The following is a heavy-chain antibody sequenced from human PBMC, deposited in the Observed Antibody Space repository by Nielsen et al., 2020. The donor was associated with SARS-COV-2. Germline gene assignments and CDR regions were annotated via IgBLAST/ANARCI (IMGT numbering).Heavy chain of an antibody. Sequence: GGSLRLSCAASGFTFSSYGMHWVRQAPGKGLEWVAVISYDGSNKNYADSVKGRFTISRDNSKNTLYLQMNSLRAEDTAVYYCAKGRTYDFWSGYYGDYYGMDVWGQGTTVTVSS. V-gene: IGHV3-30*18. CDR3: AKGRTYDFWSGYYGDYYGMDV. D-gene: IGHD3-3*01. J-gene: IGHJ6*02. CDR2: ISYDGSNK. CDR1: GFTFSSYG.